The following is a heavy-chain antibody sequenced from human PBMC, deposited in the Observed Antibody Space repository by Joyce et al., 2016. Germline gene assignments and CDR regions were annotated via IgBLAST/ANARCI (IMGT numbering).Heavy chain of an antibody. CDR1: GFTFSTYG. D-gene: IGHD6-19*01. J-gene: IGHJ5*02. Sequence: VVQPGGSLRLSCEASGFTFSTYGMNWFRQAPGKGLEWVALISCDKIHYADSVKGRFAISRDNSKNTLYLQMNSLRVDDTAVYFCVRDFSIAVAGTPNWFDPWGQGTLVIVSS. V-gene: IGHV3-30*03. CDR2: ISCDKI. CDR3: VRDFSIAVAGTPNWFDP.